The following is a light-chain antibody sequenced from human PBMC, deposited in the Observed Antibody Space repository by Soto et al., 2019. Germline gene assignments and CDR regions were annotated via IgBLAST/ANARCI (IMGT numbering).Light chain of an antibody. V-gene: IGKV1-5*03. J-gene: IGKJ4*01. CDR1: QSISNW. CDR3: QQYNTYPRT. CDR2: KAS. Sequence: DIQMTQSPSTLSASVGDRVTITCRASQSISNWLAWYQQKPGKAPKLLIYKASSLESGVPSRFSGSGSGTEFTLTISSLQTDEFATYYCQQYNTYPRTFGGGTKVEIK.